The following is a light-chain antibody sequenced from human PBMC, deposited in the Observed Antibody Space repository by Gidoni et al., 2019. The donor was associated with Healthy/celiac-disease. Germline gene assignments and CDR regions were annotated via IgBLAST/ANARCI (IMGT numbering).Light chain of an antibody. CDR3: QSYDSSLSGAYV. V-gene: IGLV1-40*01. CDR1: SSNIGAGYD. CDR2: GNS. J-gene: IGLJ1*01. Sequence: QPVLTQPPSVSGAPGQRVTIPCTGSSSNIGAGYDVPLHQQLPGTAAKHLIYGNSNRPSGVPERFSGSKSGTSASLAITGLQAEDEADYYCQSYDSSLSGAYVFGTGTKVTVL.